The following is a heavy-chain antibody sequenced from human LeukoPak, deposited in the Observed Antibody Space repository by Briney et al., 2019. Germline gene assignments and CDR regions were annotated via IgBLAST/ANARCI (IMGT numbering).Heavy chain of an antibody. CDR2: ICGSDGCR. CDR3: AKGGSPSCYSSSGY. CDR1: GFTFSTYA. Sequence: VGSPRLSCAASGFTFSTYAMSWVRQAPGKGLEWVSAICGSDGCRYYADSVKGRFTISRDNSKNTLYLQMNSLRGEDTAVYYCAKGGSPSCYSSSGYWGQGTLVIVSS. V-gene: IGHV3-23*01. J-gene: IGHJ4*02. D-gene: IGHD2-2*01.